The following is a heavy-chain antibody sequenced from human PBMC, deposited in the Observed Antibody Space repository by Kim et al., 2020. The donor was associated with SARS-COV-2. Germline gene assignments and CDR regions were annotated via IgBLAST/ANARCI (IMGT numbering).Heavy chain of an antibody. Sequence: GGSLRLSCAASGFTVSSNYMSWVRQAPGKGLEWVAVIYSGGSTYYADAVKGRFTISRDNSKNTPYLQINSLRAEDTAVYYCASDRRVRIFGVVSNYYDYGLDDWGQGTLVTVSS. J-gene: IGHJ6*02. D-gene: IGHD3-3*01. CDR1: GFTVSSNY. CDR2: IYSGGST. V-gene: IGHV3-66*01. CDR3: ASDRRVRIFGVVSNYYDYGLDD.